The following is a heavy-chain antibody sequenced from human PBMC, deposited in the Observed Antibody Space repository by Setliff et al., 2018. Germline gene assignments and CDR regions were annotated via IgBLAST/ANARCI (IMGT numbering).Heavy chain of an antibody. D-gene: IGHD4-17*01. J-gene: IGHJ4*02. CDR2: IYYSGST. V-gene: IGHV4-59*01. CDR3: ARQVYGIFDY. Sequence: SETLSLTCTVSGGSISSYYWSWIRQPPGKGLEWIGYIYYSGSTNYNPSLKSRVTISVDTSKNQFSLKLSPVTAADTAVYYCARQVYGIFDYWGQGTLVTVSS. CDR1: GGSISSYY.